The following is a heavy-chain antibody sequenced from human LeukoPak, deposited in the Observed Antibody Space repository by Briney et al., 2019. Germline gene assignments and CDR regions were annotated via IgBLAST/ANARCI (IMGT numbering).Heavy chain of an antibody. CDR2: ISSSSSYI. CDR1: GFTFSSYS. CDR3: ARGSGSNPFDY. V-gene: IGHV3-21*01. D-gene: IGHD6-19*01. J-gene: IGHJ4*02. Sequence: GGPLRLSCAASGFTFSSYSMNWVRQAPGKGLEWVSSISSSSSYIYYADSVKGRFTISRDNAKNSLYLQMNSLRAEDTAVYYCARGSGSNPFDYWGQGTLVTVSS.